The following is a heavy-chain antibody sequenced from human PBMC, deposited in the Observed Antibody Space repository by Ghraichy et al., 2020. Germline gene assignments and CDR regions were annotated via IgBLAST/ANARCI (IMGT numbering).Heavy chain of an antibody. CDR3: AKAERDKTYGPDS. Sequence: GGSLRLSCTSSGFTFSRYSMNWVRQAPGKGLEWVAGINGGGGSKYYVQSVEGRFTISRDNSKNTLFLQMSSLRVEDTAVYYCAKAERDKTYGPDSWGQGILVTVA. CDR1: GFTFSRYS. CDR2: INGGGGSK. D-gene: IGHD1-1*01. V-gene: IGHV3-23*01. J-gene: IGHJ4*02.